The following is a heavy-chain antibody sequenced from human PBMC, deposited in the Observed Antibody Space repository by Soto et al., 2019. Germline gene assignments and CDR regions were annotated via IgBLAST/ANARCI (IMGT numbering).Heavy chain of an antibody. J-gene: IGHJ5*02. V-gene: IGHV1-46*02. Sequence: ASVKVVWKSSGYTFESHFMHQVRQTPGQELEWMGIINPCGSSTTYAQNFQGRVTMTIDQSTSTVYMELGSLTSDDTAVYYCARGVGGYADSGNWFDPWG. CDR2: INPCGSST. D-gene: IGHD5-12*01. CDR1: GYTFESHF. CDR3: ARGVGGYADSGNWFDP.